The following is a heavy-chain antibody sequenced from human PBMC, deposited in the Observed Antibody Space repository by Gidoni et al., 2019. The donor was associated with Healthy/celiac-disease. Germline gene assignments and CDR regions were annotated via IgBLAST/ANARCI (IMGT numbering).Heavy chain of an antibody. CDR3: ARGRYDSSGYSFDD. D-gene: IGHD3-22*01. J-gene: IGHJ4*02. CDR1: GNTFTSYD. CDR2: MNPNSGNT. V-gene: IGHV1-8*01. Sequence: QVQLVQSGAEVQKPGASVKVSCKASGNTFTSYDINWVRQATGQGLEWMGGMNPNSGNTGYAQKFQGRVTMTRNTSISTAYMELSSLRSEDTAVYYCARGRYDSSGYSFDDWGQGTLVTVSS.